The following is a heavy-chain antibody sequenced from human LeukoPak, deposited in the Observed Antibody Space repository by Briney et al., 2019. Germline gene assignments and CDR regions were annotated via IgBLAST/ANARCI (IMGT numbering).Heavy chain of an antibody. V-gene: IGHV3-23*01. CDR1: GFTFSFYG. Sequence: SGGSLRLSCAASGFTFSFYGMTWVRQAPGKGLEWVSGITGSGGTTYFADSVKGRFTISRDNSKNTLYLQMNSLIAEDTALYYCGKDHLPGRDYYYMDVWGKGTTGTVSS. J-gene: IGHJ6*03. CDR2: ITGSGGTT. CDR3: GKDHLPGRDYYYMDV.